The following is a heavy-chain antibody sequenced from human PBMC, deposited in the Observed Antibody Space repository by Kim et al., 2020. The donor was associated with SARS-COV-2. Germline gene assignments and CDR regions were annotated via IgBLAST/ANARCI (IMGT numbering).Heavy chain of an antibody. CDR1: GFTFSNYA. D-gene: IGHD1-26*01. CDR3: RRSYSWSYKAAVEP. J-gene: IGHJ5*02. Sequence: GGSLRLSCAASGFTFSNYAMNWVRQAPGKGLQWVAYISYNGSNKYYADSVKGRFTISRDNSKNTLYLQMNSLRTEDTAIYYCRRSYSWSYKAAVEPWGQGNL. V-gene: IGHV3-30*04. CDR2: ISYNGSNK.